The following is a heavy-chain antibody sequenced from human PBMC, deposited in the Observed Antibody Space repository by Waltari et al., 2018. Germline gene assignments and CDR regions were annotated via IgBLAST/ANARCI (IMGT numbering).Heavy chain of an antibody. CDR2: IYYSGST. CDR1: GGSISSYY. Sequence: QVQLQESGPGLVKPSQTLSLTCTVSGGSISSYYWSWIRQPPGKGLEWIGYIYYSGSTNYNPSLKSRVTISVDTSKNQFALKLSSVTAADTAVYYCARGGGYSWFDPWGQGTLVTVSS. D-gene: IGHD3-10*01. J-gene: IGHJ5*02. CDR3: ARGGGYSWFDP. V-gene: IGHV4-59*01.